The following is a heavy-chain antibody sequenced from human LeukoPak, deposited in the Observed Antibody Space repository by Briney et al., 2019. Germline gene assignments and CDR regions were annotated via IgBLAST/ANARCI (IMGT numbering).Heavy chain of an antibody. CDR2: ISAYNGNT. V-gene: IGHV1-18*01. Sequence: ASVKVSCKASGYTFTSYGISWVRQAPGQGLEWMGWISAYNGNTNYAQKLQGRVTMTTDTSTSTAYMELRSLRPDDTAVYYCARVKAYSTGSPNDYWGQGTLVTVSS. D-gene: IGHD6-25*01. J-gene: IGHJ4*02. CDR3: ARVKAYSTGSPNDY. CDR1: GYTFTSYG.